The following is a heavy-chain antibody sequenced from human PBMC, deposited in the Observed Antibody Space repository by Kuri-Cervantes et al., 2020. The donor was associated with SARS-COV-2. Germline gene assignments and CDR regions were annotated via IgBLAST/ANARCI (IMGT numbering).Heavy chain of an antibody. CDR3: ARDTGYCGGDCSAFDI. Sequence: GSLRLPCAVSGGSISSSNWWSWVRQPPGKGLEWSGEIYHSGSTNYNPSLKSRVTISVDKSKNQFSLKLSSVTAADTAVYYCARDTGYCGGDCSAFDIWGQGTMVTVSS. J-gene: IGHJ3*02. D-gene: IGHD2-21*02. CDR1: GGSISSSNW. CDR2: IYHSGST. V-gene: IGHV4-4*02.